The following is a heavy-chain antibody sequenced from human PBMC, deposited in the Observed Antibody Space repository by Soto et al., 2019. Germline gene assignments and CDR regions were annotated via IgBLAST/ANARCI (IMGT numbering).Heavy chain of an antibody. CDR3: AAGSGYYFDY. CDR1: GFTFTSSA. V-gene: IGHV1-58*01. D-gene: IGHD3-22*01. J-gene: IGHJ4*02. CDR2: IVVGSGNT. Sequence: QMQLVQSGPEVKKPGTSVKVSCKASGFTFTSSAVQWVRQARGQRLEWIGWIVVGSGNTNYGQKFQERVTITRDMYTSTAYMELSSLRSEDTVVYYCAAGSGYYFDYWGQGTLVTVSS.